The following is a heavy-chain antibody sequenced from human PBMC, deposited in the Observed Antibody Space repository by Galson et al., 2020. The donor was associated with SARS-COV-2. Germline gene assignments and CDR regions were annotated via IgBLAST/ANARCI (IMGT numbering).Heavy chain of an antibody. CDR3: ARGAGRPGATMIVVTSVNYFDY. V-gene: IGHV4-34*01. D-gene: IGHD3-22*01. CDR1: GGSYSCYY. Sequence: ETLSLTCAVYGGSYSCYYWRWLRPPPGKGLAWIGDINHSGSNNYNPSLKSRVTISVDTTKNQFFLKLTSVTAADTAVYYCARGAGRPGATMIVVTSVNYFDYWGQGTLVTVSS. J-gene: IGHJ4*02. CDR2: INHSGSN.